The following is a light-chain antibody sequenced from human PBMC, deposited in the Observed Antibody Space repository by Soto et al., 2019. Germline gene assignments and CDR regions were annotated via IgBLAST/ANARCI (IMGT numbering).Light chain of an antibody. CDR1: SSDVVNYNF. Sequence: QSALTQPASVSGSPGQSITIACTGNSSDVVNYNFVSWYQHHAGTAPKLIIYQVTNRPSGVSDRFSGSKSGDTASLTISGLQAEDEADYYCTSYTAFSTDILFGGGTQLTVL. CDR3: TSYTAFSTDIL. J-gene: IGLJ2*01. V-gene: IGLV2-14*01. CDR2: QVT.